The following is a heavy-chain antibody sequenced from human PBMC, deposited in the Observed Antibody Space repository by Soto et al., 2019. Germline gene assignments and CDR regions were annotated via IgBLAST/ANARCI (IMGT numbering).Heavy chain of an antibody. CDR1: GYTFTGYY. CDR3: GRDLGSSGGEKGTYYYYYYGMDV. V-gene: IGHV1-2*04. CDR2: INPTSGGT. J-gene: IGHJ6*02. D-gene: IGHD6-25*01. Sequence: ASVKVSCKASGYTFTGYYMHWVLQAPGQGLEWMGWINPTSGGTNYAQKFQGWVTMTRDTSISTAYMELSRLRSDDTAVYYCGRDLGSSGGEKGTYYYYYYGMDVWGQGTTVTVSS.